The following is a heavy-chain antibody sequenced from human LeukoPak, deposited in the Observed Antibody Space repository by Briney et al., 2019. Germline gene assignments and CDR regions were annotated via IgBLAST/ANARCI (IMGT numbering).Heavy chain of an antibody. CDR1: GGSISSYY. CDR2: IYTSGSL. CDR3: ARGVYQLLWDSSYFDY. V-gene: IGHV4-4*07. D-gene: IGHD2-2*01. J-gene: IGHJ4*02. Sequence: SETLSLTCIVSGGSISSYYWSWIRQPAGKGLDWIGRIYTSGSLNYNPSLKSRVTMSVDTSKNQFSLKLSSVTAADTAVYYCARGVYQLLWDSSYFDYWGQGTLVTVSS.